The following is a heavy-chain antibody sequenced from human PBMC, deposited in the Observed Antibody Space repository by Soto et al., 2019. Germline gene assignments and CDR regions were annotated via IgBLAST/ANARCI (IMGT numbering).Heavy chain of an antibody. Sequence: ASVKVSCKASGYTLTSYAMHWVLQAPGQRREWMGWINAGNGNTKYSQKFQGRVTITRDTSASTAYMELSSLRSEDTAVYYCARVRPPNWFDPWGQGXLVTVSS. CDR3: ARVRPPNWFDP. CDR1: GYTLTSYA. J-gene: IGHJ5*02. CDR2: INAGNGNT. V-gene: IGHV1-3*01.